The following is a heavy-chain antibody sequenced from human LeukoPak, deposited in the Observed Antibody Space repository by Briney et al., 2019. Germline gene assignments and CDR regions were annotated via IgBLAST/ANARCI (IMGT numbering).Heavy chain of an antibody. D-gene: IGHD3-22*01. J-gene: IGHJ4*02. CDR1: GGSISSYY. Sequence: SETLSLTCTASGGSISSYYWSWIRQPPGKGLEWIGYIYYSGSTNYNPSLKSRVTISVDTSKNQFSLKLSSVTAADTAVYYCARLYDGSAYHADHFDYWGQGTLVIVSS. V-gene: IGHV4-59*01. CDR2: IYYSGST. CDR3: ARLYDGSAYHADHFDY.